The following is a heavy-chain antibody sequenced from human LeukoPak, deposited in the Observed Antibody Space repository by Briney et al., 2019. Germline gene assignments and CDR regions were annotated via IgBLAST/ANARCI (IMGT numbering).Heavy chain of an antibody. D-gene: IGHD5-18*01. CDR3: AKDPYSYGHDYFDY. V-gene: IGHV3-9*01. J-gene: IGHJ4*02. CDR2: ISWNSGSI. Sequence: PGRSLRLSCAASGFTFDDYAMHWVRQAPGKGLEWVSGISWNSGSIGYAGSVKGRFTISRDNAKNSLYLQMNSLRAEDTALYYCAKDPYSYGHDYFDYWGQGTLVTVSS. CDR1: GFTFDDYA.